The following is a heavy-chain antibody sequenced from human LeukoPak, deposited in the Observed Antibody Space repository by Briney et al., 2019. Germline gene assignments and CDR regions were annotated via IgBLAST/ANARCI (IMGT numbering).Heavy chain of an antibody. CDR3: AKDDIVVVPGGES. D-gene: IGHD2-2*01. CDR1: GFTFSSYS. V-gene: IGHV3-48*01. CDR2: ISSSSSTI. J-gene: IGHJ4*02. Sequence: GGSLRLSCAASGFTFSSYSMNWVRQAPGKGLEWVSYISSSSSTIYYADSVKGRFTISRDNSKNTLYLQMNSLRAEDTAVYYCAKDDIVVVPGGESWGQGTLVTVSS.